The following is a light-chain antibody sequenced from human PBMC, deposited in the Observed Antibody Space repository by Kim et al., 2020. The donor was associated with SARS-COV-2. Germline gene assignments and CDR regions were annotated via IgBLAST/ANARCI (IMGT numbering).Light chain of an antibody. CDR1: QSISSY. CDR3: QQSYTTPYT. CDR2: AAS. V-gene: IGKV1-39*01. J-gene: IGKJ2*01. Sequence: DIQMTQSPSTLAASAGDRITITCRASQSISSYLNWYQEKPGKAPTVLIYAASILQSGVPSRFSGSGSGTDFTLTISSLQPEDFATYYCQQSYTTPYTFGQGTKLEI.